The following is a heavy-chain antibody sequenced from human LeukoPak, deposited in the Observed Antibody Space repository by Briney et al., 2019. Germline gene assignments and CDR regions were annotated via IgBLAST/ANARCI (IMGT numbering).Heavy chain of an antibody. Sequence: GGSLRLSCAASGFTFRTYAMSWVRQAPGKGPEWVSSISDSGGSTYYADSVKGRFTISRDNSKNTLYLQMSSLGAEDTAVYYCARGRRSSCYSGVDSWGQGTLVTVSS. J-gene: IGHJ4*02. CDR3: ARGRRSSCYSGVDS. V-gene: IGHV3-23*01. CDR1: GFTFRTYA. D-gene: IGHD2-2*02. CDR2: ISDSGGST.